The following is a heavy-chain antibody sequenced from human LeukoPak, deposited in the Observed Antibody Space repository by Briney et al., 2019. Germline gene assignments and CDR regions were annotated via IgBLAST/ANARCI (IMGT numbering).Heavy chain of an antibody. CDR1: GFTFSDYY. D-gene: IGHD2-15*01. J-gene: IGHJ6*03. Sequence: SGGSLRLSCAASGFTFSDYYMSWIRQAPGKGLEWVPYISSSGSTIYYADSVKGRFTISRDNAKNSLYLQMNSLRAEDTAVCYCARLPVVVVAATMGYYMDVWGKGTTVTISS. CDR3: ARLPVVVVAATMGYYMDV. V-gene: IGHV3-11*01. CDR2: ISSSGSTI.